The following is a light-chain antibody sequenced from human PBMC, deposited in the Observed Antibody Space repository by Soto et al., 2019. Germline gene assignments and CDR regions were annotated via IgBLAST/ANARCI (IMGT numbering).Light chain of an antibody. CDR2: DNN. Sequence: QSVLTQPPSVSGAPGQRVTISCTGSSSNIGASFDVHWYHQLPGTAPKLLIYDNNNRPSGVPDRFSGSKSGTSASLAITGLQAEDEADYYCQSYDSSLNAVVFGRGTKLTVL. V-gene: IGLV1-40*01. CDR3: QSYDSSLNAVV. CDR1: SSNIGASFD. J-gene: IGLJ2*01.